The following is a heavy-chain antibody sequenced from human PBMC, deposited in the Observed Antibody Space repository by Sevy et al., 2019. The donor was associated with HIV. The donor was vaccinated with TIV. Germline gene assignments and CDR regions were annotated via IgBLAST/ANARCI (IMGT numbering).Heavy chain of an antibody. J-gene: IGHJ6*02. CDR2: ISSSSSTI. Sequence: GGSLRLSCAASGFTFSSYSMNWVRQAPGKGLEWVSCISSSSSTIYYADSVKGRFTISRDNAKNSLYLQMNSLRDEDTAVYYCARDDGDCSSTSCYVYYYGMDVWGQGTTVTVSS. CDR1: GFTFSSYS. D-gene: IGHD2-2*03. V-gene: IGHV3-48*02. CDR3: ARDDGDCSSTSCYVYYYGMDV.